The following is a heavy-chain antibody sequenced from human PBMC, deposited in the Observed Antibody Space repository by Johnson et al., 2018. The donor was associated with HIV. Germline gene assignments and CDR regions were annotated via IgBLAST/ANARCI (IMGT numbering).Heavy chain of an antibody. CDR3: AREKTTPDAFDI. Sequence: EMQLVESGGGLVQPGGSLRLSCAASGFTVSSNYMSWVRQAPGKGLEWVSVIYSGGSTYYADSVKGRFTISRDNSKNTLYLQMNSLRAEDTAVYYCAREKTTPDAFDIWGQGTMVTVSS. D-gene: IGHD4-11*01. CDR2: IYSGGST. J-gene: IGHJ3*02. V-gene: IGHV3-66*01. CDR1: GFTVSSNY.